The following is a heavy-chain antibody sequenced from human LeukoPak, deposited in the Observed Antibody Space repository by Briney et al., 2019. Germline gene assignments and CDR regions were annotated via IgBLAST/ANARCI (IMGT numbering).Heavy chain of an antibody. V-gene: IGHV5-51*01. J-gene: IGHJ4*02. CDR2: IYPGDSVT. D-gene: IGHD2-15*01. CDR3: ARAWSCSGGSCYAED. CDR1: GYSFNMYC. Sequence: GQSLPISCKGSGYSFNMYCIAWVRPMPGKGLEWMGIIYPGDSVTRYSPSFQSQVTISADKSISTAYLQWSSLKPSDTAMYYCARAWSCSGGSCYAEDWGQGTLVTVSS.